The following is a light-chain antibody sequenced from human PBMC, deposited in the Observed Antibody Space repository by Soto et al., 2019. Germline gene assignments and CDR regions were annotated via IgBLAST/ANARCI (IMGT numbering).Light chain of an antibody. J-gene: IGKJ5*01. CDR1: QTISSW. CDR2: KAS. CDR3: PQFNSL. V-gene: IGKV1-5*03. Sequence: DIQVTQSPSTLSGSVGGRVTITCRASQTISSWLAWYQQKPGKAPKLLIYKASTLERGIPSRFSGRGSGTHFILTIDNLQPEDFATYYCPQFNSLFGQGTRLEI.